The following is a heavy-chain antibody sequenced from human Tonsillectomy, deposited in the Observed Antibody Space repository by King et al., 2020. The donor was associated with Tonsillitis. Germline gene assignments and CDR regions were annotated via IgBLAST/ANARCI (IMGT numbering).Heavy chain of an antibody. D-gene: IGHD6-6*01. V-gene: IGHV1-46*01. CDR3: ARDTEHSCSGTSYWFDH. Sequence: QLVQSGAEVKKPGTSVKVSCKASGYTFTNYYLHWVRQAPGNGLEWMGIIHPSAGSTSYSQKFQGRVTMTRDKSTSTVYMELNSLRAEDTAVYYCARDTEHSCSGTSYWFDHWGQGTLVTVSS. J-gene: IGHJ5*02. CDR1: GYTFTNYY. CDR2: IHPSAGST.